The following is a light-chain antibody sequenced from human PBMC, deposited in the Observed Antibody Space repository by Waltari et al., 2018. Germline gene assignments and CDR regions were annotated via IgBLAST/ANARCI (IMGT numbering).Light chain of an antibody. CDR2: LGS. J-gene: IGKJ3*01. Sequence: DIVMTQSPLSLPVPTGEPASISCRSSQSLLHSNGYNYLDWYLQKPGQSPQLLIYLGSNRASGVPDRFSGSGSGTDFTLKISRVEAEDVGVYYCMQALQTPTFGPGTKVDIK. CDR1: QSLLHSNGYNY. CDR3: MQALQTPT. V-gene: IGKV2-28*01.